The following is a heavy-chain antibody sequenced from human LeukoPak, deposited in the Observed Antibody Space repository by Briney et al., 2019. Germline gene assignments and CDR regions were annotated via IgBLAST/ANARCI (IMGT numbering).Heavy chain of an antibody. CDR1: GYTFTYFY. CDR2: INPNSGGT. Sequence: GASVKDSCKASGYTFTYFYIHWVRQAPGQGLEWMGRINPNSGGTDYAQNFRGRVTLTRDTSITTVYMEVTRLTSDDTAVYYCAITYANNAFDVWGQGTMVTVSS. J-gene: IGHJ3*01. D-gene: IGHD3-16*01. CDR3: AITYANNAFDV. V-gene: IGHV1-2*06.